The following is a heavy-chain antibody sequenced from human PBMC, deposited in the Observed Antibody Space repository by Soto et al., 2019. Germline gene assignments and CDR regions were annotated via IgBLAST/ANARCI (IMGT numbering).Heavy chain of an antibody. V-gene: IGHV3-23*01. CDR3: AKGEIEEEGSYYFDY. CDR2: ISGSGGST. Sequence: EVQLLESGGGLVQPGGSLRLSCAASGFTFSSYAMSWVRQAPGKGLEWVSAISGSGGSTYYADSVKGRFTLSRDNSKNTLYLQMNSLRAEDTAVYYFAKGEIEEEGSYYFDYWGQGTLVTGFS. J-gene: IGHJ4*02. D-gene: IGHD3-10*01. CDR1: GFTFSSYA.